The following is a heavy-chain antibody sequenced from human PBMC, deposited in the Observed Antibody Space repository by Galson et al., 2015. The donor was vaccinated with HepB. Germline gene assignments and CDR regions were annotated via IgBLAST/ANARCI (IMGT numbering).Heavy chain of an antibody. D-gene: IGHD6-13*01. CDR2: ISSSSSYI. V-gene: IGHV3-21*01. CDR3: ARVDGYSSSGFDY. J-gene: IGHJ4*02. Sequence: SLRLSCAASGFTFSSYSMNWVRQAPGKGLEWVSSISSSSSYIYYADSVKGRFTISRDNAKNSLYLQMNSLRAEDTAVYYCARVDGYSSSGFDYWGQGTLVTVSS. CDR1: GFTFSSYS.